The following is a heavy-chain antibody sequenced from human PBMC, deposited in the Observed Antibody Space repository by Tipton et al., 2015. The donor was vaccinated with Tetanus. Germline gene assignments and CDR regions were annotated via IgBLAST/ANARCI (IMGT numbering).Heavy chain of an antibody. CDR1: GHNSASYW. D-gene: IGHD3-16*01. CDR3: ARPLTSVAFGGFAFDV. Sequence: VQLVQSGAEVKKPGESLRISCQASGHNSASYWLSWVRQMPGKGLEWMGVIYPADSDIRNSPSFQGQVTMSVDKSTSTAYLQWRSLKASDSAMYYCARPLTSVAFGGFAFDVWGQGTLVTVSS. CDR2: IYPADSDI. V-gene: IGHV5-51*01. J-gene: IGHJ3*01.